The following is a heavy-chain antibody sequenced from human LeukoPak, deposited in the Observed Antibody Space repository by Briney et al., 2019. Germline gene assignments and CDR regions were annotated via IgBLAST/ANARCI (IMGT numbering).Heavy chain of an antibody. CDR3: AKDELLNRAYWFDY. CDR2: ISGSGGST. V-gene: IGHV3-23*01. Sequence: GGSLRLSCAASGFTFSSYAMSWVRPAPGKGLEGVSAISGSGGSTYYADSVKGRFTISRDNSKNTLYLQMNSLRAEDTAVYYCAKDELLNRAYWFDYWGQGTLVTVSS. CDR1: GFTFSSYA. J-gene: IGHJ4*02. D-gene: IGHD1-26*01.